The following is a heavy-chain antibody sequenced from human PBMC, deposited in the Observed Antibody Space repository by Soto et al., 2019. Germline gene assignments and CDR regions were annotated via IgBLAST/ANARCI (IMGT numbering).Heavy chain of an antibody. CDR1: GLTFTRHS. Sequence: PGGSLRLSXAASGLTFTRHSMNWVRQAPGKGLEWVSSISSTTNYIYYGDSMEGRFTISRDNAKNSLYLEMNSLRAEDTAVYYCARESEDLTSNFGYWGQGTLVTVSS. V-gene: IGHV3-21*06. CDR3: ARESEDLTSNFGY. CDR2: ISSTTNYI. J-gene: IGHJ4*02.